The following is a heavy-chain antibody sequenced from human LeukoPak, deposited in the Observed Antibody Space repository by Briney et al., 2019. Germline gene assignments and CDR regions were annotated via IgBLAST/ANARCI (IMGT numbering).Heavy chain of an antibody. D-gene: IGHD2-15*01. CDR1: GFTFSIYA. V-gene: IGHV3-30*03. J-gene: IGHJ4*02. CDR3: ARSGPVFDY. CDR2: ISRDGSDE. Sequence: GGSLRLFCAASGFTFSIYAMPWVRQTPGKGLEWVAEISRDGSDELYADSVKGRITISRDNSKKTLYLQINSLRLEDTAVYYCARSGPVFDYWGQGTLVTVSS.